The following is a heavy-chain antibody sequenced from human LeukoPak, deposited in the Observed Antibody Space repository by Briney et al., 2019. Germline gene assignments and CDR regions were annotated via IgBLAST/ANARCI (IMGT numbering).Heavy chain of an antibody. CDR1: GYTFTGYY. Sequence: ASVEVSCKASGYTFTGYYMHWVRQAPGQGLEWMGWINPNSGGTNYAQKLQGRVTMTTDTSTSTAYMELRSLRSDDTAVYYCARDWDCSSTSCDLSYYYYYYMDVWGKGTTVTISS. CDR3: ARDWDCSSTSCDLSYYYYYYMDV. V-gene: IGHV1-2*02. D-gene: IGHD2-2*01. CDR2: INPNSGGT. J-gene: IGHJ6*03.